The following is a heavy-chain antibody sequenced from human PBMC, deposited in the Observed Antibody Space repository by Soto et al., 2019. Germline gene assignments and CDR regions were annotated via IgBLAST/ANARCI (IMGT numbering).Heavy chain of an antibody. Sequence: QAQLVESGGGVVQPGRSLRLSCAASGFAFSSYGMHWVRQAPGTGLEWVAVISYDGSLQHYADSVKGRFTISRDNTKNMVVRQMSSLRAEDTAVYYCVSDRGYGHASAPYSWGQGTRVSVSS. CDR1: GFAFSSYG. CDR2: ISYDGSLQ. J-gene: IGHJ4*02. V-gene: IGHV3-30*03. D-gene: IGHD5-18*01. CDR3: VSDRGYGHASAPYS.